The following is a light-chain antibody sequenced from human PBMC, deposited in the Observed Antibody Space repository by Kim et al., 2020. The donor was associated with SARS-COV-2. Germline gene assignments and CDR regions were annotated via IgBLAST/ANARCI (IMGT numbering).Light chain of an antibody. V-gene: IGKV3-11*01. CDR1: QSVSSY. CDR3: QLRSNWSRT. J-gene: IGKJ4*01. CDR2: DAS. Sequence: EIVLTQSPATLSLSPGERATLSCRASQSVSSYLAWYQQQPGQAPRLLIYDASNRATGIPARFSGSGSGTDFTLTISSLEPEDFAVYYCQLRSNWSRTFGGGTKVDIK.